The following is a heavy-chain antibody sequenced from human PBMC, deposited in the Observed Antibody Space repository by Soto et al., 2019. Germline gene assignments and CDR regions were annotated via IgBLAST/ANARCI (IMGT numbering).Heavy chain of an antibody. J-gene: IGHJ2*01. CDR1: GFTFSSYA. CDR2: ISGSGGST. V-gene: IGHV3-23*01. CDR3: AKRPPGWYFNL. Sequence: EVQLLESGGGLVQPGGSLRLSCAASGFTFSSYAMSWVRQAPGKGLEWVSVISGSGGSTYYADSVKGRFTISRDNSKNSLYRQINGLRAEDTAVYYWAKRPPGWYFNLGGRGTLVTVPS.